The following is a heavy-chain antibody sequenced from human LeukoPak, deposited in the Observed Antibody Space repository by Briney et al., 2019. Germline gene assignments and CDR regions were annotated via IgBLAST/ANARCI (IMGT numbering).Heavy chain of an antibody. D-gene: IGHD5-18*01. J-gene: IGHJ4*02. CDR2: IYYSGSS. CDR3: ARRSYGYYFFDY. Sequence: SETLSLTCTVSGGSISSYYWSWIRQPPGKGLEWIGSIYYSGSSYYNPSLKSRVTISVDTSKNQFSLKLSSVTAADTAVYYCARRSYGYYFFDYWGQGTLVTVSS. CDR1: GGSISSYY. V-gene: IGHV4-39*01.